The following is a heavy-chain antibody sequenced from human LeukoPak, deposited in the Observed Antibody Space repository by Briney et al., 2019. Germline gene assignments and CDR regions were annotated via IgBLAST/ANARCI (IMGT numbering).Heavy chain of an antibody. CDR3: GKVGGNTNS. J-gene: IGHJ4*02. CDR2: IHNSRGT. V-gene: IGHV4-30-4*01. D-gene: IGHD4-23*01. CDR1: GASITSDIFY. Sequence: SETLSLTCTVSGASITSDIFYWNWIRQSPGKGLEWIGAIHNSRGTSYNPSLESRSTISVDPSENKFFLKMTSVTDADTATYYCGKVGGNTNSWGQGTLATVSS.